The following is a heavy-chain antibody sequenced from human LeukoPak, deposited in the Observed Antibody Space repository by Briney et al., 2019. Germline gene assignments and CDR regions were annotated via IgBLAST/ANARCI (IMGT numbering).Heavy chain of an antibody. D-gene: IGHD2-2*01. J-gene: IGHJ6*03. CDR2: IYYSGST. V-gene: IGHV4-59*01. CDR3: ARDLRGTSAMDV. Sequence: LETLSLTCTVSGGSINNYYWNWIRQPPGKGLEWIAFIYYSGSTNYNPSLKSRVTISVDTSNNQFPLKLSSVTAADTAVYYCARDLRGTSAMDVWGKGTTVTVSS. CDR1: GGSINNYY.